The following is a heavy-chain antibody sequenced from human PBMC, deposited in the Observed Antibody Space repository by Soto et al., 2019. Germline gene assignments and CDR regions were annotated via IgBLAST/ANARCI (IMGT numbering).Heavy chain of an antibody. D-gene: IGHD3-3*01. CDR2: IYYSGAT. CDR1: GDSISTSSYY. J-gene: IGHJ5*02. V-gene: IGHV4-39*07. Sequence: PSETLSLTCDVSGDSISTSSYYWGWIRQPPGKGLEWIASIYYSGATYYNPSLQSRVTMSVDTSKNQFSLRLSSVTAADTAIYYCATRITVFGLLIPPFDPWGQGTQVTVSS. CDR3: ATRITVFGLLIPPFDP.